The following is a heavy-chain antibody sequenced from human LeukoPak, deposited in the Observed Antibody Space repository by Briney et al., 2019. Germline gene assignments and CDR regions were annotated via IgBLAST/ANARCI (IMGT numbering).Heavy chain of an antibody. J-gene: IGHJ4*02. V-gene: IGHV3-15*01. CDR2: IKSKTDGGTT. CDR3: TSQYFVY. Sequence: GGSLRRSCAASEFTFSNAWMNWVRQGPGKGLEWVGRIKSKTDGGTTDYAAPVEGRFTISRDDSKNTVYLQMNSLKTDDTAVYYCTSQYFVYWRQGTLVAVSS. CDR1: EFTFSNAW.